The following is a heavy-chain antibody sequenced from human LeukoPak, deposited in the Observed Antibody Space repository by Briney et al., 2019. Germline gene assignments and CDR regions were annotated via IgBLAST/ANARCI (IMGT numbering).Heavy chain of an antibody. CDR3: ARHEWGITNAFDI. D-gene: IGHD1-14*01. Sequence: SKTLSLTCTVSGGSISSSSYYWGWIRQPPGKGLEWIGSIYYSGTTYYNPSLKSRVTISVDTSKKQFSLKLRSVTAADTAVYYCARHEWGITNAFDIWGQGTMVTVSS. CDR2: IYYSGTT. CDR1: GGSISSSSYY. J-gene: IGHJ3*02. V-gene: IGHV4-39*01.